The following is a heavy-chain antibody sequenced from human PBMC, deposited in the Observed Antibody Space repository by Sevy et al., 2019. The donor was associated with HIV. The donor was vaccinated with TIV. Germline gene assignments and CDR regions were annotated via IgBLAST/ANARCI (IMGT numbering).Heavy chain of an antibody. CDR2: IYSGGST. D-gene: IGHD6-19*01. J-gene: IGHJ4*02. CDR3: ARVVGSSGWYVDY. CDR1: GFTVSSNY. V-gene: IGHV3-53*01. Sequence: GESLKISCAASGFTVSSNYMSWVRQAPGKGLEWVSVIYSGGSTYYADSVKGRFTISRDNSKNTLYLQMNSLRAEDTAVYYCARVVGSSGWYVDYWGQGTLVTVSS.